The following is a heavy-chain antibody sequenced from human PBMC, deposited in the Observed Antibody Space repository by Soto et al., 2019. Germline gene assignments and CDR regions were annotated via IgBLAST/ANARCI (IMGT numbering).Heavy chain of an antibody. CDR2: ISSSSSTI. D-gene: IGHD3-22*01. CDR3: ARDRIDYYDSSGYYYYFDY. CDR1: GFTFSSYS. J-gene: IGHJ4*02. V-gene: IGHV3-48*04. Sequence: GGSLRLSCAASGFTFSSYSMNWVRQAPGKGLEWVSYISSSSSTIYYADSVKGRFTISRDNDKNSLYLQMNSLRAEDTAVYYCARDRIDYYDSSGYYYYFDYWGQGTLVTVSS.